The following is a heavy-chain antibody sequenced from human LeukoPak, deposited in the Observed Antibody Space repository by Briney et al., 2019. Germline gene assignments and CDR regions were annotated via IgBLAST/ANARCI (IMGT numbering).Heavy chain of an antibody. CDR3: ARDLGSGWYTISYYFDY. CDR1: GYTFTSYG. Sequence: GASVKVSCKASGYTFTSYGISWVRQAPGQGLEWMGWISAYNGNTNYAQKLQGRVTMTTDTSTSTAYMELRSLRSDDTAVYYCARDLGSGWYTISYYFDYWGQGTLVTVSS. D-gene: IGHD6-19*01. V-gene: IGHV1-18*01. J-gene: IGHJ4*02. CDR2: ISAYNGNT.